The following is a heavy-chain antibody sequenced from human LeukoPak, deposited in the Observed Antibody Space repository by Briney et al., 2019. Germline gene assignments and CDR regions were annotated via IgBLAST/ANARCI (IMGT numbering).Heavy chain of an antibody. V-gene: IGHV4-61*01. D-gene: IGHD2-21*02. Sequence: SETLSLTCTVSGGSVSSGSYYWSWIRQPPGKGLEWIGYMYYSGSTNYNPSLKSRVTISVDTSKNQFSLKLSSVTAADTAVYYRARDCGGDCYPKYYFDYWGQGTLVTVSS. CDR3: ARDCGGDCYPKYYFDY. CDR2: MYYSGST. CDR1: GGSVSSGSYY. J-gene: IGHJ4*02.